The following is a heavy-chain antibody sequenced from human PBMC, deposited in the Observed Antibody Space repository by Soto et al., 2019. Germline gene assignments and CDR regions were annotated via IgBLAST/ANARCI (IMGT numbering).Heavy chain of an antibody. CDR2: IFYSGGT. D-gene: IGHD3-22*01. CDR3: ARQASGYYYGWFDP. V-gene: IGHV4-39*01. Sequence: ETLSLTCTVSGGSILDSTYYWAWIRQSPGKGLEWIGTIFYSGGTFYTPSLKSRVTMSVDTSNNQFSLKLSSVTAADTAVYYCARQASGYYYGWFDPWGQGTLVTVSS. CDR1: GGSILDSTYY. J-gene: IGHJ5*02.